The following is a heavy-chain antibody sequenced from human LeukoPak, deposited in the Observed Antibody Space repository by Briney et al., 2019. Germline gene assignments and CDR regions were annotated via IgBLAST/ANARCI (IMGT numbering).Heavy chain of an antibody. CDR1: GGSISSYY. V-gene: IGHV4-59*12. J-gene: IGHJ3*02. CDR2: IYHSGST. Sequence: EASETLSLTCTVSGGSISSYYWSWIRQPPGKGLERIGEIYHSGSTNYNPSLKSRVTISVDKSKNQFSLKLSSVTAADTAVYYCARASSGYPFDIWGQGTMVTVSS. D-gene: IGHD3-22*01. CDR3: ARASSGYPFDI.